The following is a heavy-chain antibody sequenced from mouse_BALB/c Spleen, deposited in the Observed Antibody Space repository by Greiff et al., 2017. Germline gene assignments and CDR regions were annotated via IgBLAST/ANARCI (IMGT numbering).Heavy chain of an antibody. CDR1: GFAFSSYD. V-gene: IGHV5-12-1*01. J-gene: IGHJ1*01. CDR3: ARYSYDYDWYFDV. D-gene: IGHD2-4*01. CDR2: ISSGGGST. Sequence: EVMLVESGGGLVKPGGSLKLSCAASGFAFSSYDMSWVRQTPEKRLEWVAYISSGGGSTYYPDTVKGRFTISRDNAKNNLYLQMSSLRSEDTALYYCARYSYDYDWYFDVWGAGTTVTVSS.